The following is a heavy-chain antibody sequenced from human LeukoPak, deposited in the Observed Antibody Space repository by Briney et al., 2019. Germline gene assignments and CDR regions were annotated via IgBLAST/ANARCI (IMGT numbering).Heavy chain of an antibody. V-gene: IGHV4-39*01. CDR3: TRHFGSGRDDY. Sequence: PSETLSLTCTVSGGSISSSNYYWGWIRQPPGKGLEWIGSIRYSGSTYYNPPLKSRVTVSVDTSKNQFTVNLSSVTAADTAVYYCTRHFGSGRDDYWGQGTLVTVSS. J-gene: IGHJ4*02. D-gene: IGHD3-10*01. CDR2: IRYSGST. CDR1: GGSISSSNYY.